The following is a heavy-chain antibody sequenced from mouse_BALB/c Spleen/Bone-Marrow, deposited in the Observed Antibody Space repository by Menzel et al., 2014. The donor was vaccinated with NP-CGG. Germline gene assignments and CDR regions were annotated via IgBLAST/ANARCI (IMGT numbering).Heavy chain of an antibody. CDR2: IYPGNSDT. Sequence: VHVKQSGTVLARPGASVKMSCRASGYSSTSYWMHWVKQRPGQGLEWIGAIYPGNSDTTYNQKFKGKAKLTAVTSASTAYMELSSLTNEDSAVYYCTFLVKEDFAYWGQGTLVTVSA. CDR3: TFLVKEDFAY. J-gene: IGHJ3*01. V-gene: IGHV1-5*01. CDR1: GYSSTSYW. D-gene: IGHD2-10*02.